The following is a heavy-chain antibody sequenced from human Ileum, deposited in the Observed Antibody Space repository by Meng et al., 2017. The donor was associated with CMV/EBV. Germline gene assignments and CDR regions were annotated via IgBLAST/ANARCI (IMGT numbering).Heavy chain of an antibody. D-gene: IGHD2-21*01. V-gene: IGHV4-34*02. J-gene: IGHJ4*02. Sequence: VQLQQWGAGLLKPSETLSLTCAVYGGSFSGYYWSWIRQPPGKGLEWIAEVSNSGVTNYNPSLKSRVTISIDTSKNQFSLHLSSVTAADTAVYYCAREPPFVPADSWGQGTLVTVSS. CDR3: AREPPFVPADS. CDR1: GGSFSGYY. CDR2: VSNSGVT.